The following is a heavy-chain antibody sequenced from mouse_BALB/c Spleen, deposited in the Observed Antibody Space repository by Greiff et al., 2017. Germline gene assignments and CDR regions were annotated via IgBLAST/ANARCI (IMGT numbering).Heavy chain of an antibody. D-gene: IGHD2-14*01. CDR3: AREDPYYRYDEGFAY. Sequence: QVQLKESGPGLVAPSQSLSITCTVSGFSLTSYGVHWVRQPPGKGLEWLGVLWAGGSTNYTSALMSRLSISKDNSKGQVFLQMNSLQTDDTAMYYCAREDPYYRYDEGFAYWGQGTLVTVSA. CDR1: GFSLTSYG. J-gene: IGHJ3*01. CDR2: LWAGGST. V-gene: IGHV2-9*02.